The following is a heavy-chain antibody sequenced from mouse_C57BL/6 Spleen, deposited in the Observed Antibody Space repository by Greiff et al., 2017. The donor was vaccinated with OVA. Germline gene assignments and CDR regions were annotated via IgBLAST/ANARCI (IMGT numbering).Heavy chain of an antibody. CDR2: IDPSDSYT. D-gene: IGHD3-2*02. J-gene: IGHJ2*01. Sequence: QVQLQQPGAELVKPGASVKLSCKASGYTFTSYWMQWVKQRPGQGLEWIGEIDPSDSYTNYNQKFKGKATLTVDTSSSTAYMQLSSLTSEDSAVCYYARRLGGGYWGQGTTLTVSS. V-gene: IGHV1-50*01. CDR3: ARRLGGGY. CDR1: GYTFTSYW.